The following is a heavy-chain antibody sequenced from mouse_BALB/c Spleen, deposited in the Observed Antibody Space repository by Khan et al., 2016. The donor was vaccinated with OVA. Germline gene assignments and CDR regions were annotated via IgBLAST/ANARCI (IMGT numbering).Heavy chain of an antibody. CDR3: ARQPYYHYYIMDY. Sequence: QVQLKESGPGLVAPSQSLSITCTISGFSLTNYGVHWVRQPPGKGLEWLVVIWSDGSKAYNSALNSRLSISKDNSKSQVFLKMNSLQTDDTAMYYCARQPYYHYYIMDYWGQGTSVTVSS. CDR1: GFSLTNYG. J-gene: IGHJ4*01. V-gene: IGHV2-6-1*01. CDR2: IWSDGSK. D-gene: IGHD2-10*01.